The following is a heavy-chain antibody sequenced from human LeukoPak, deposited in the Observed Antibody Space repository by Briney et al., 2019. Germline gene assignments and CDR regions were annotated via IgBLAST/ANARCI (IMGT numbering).Heavy chain of an antibody. Sequence: GGSLRLSCAAPGSTVSSNYMNWVRQGPGKGLEWISTIFSDDTTYYADSVKGRFIISRDNFKNTLYLQMSSLRVEDTAVYYCARDPRVDHSGMDVWGQGTTVTVSS. V-gene: IGHV3-66*01. CDR2: IFSDDTT. J-gene: IGHJ6*02. CDR3: ARDPRVDHSGMDV. D-gene: IGHD2-15*01. CDR1: GSTVSSNY.